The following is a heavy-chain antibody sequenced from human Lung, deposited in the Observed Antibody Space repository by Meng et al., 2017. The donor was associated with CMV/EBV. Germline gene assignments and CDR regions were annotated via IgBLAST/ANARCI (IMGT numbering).Heavy chain of an antibody. V-gene: IGHV3-21*01. CDR2: ISSSSSYI. CDR3: ARDIRGSDYYYGMDV. D-gene: IGHD3-10*01. CDR1: GFTFSSYS. Sequence: GGSLRLXCAASGFTFSSYSMNWVRQAPGKGLEWVSSISSSSSYIYYADSVKGRFTISRDNAKNSLYLQMNSLRAEDTAVYYCARDIRGSDYYYGMDVWGQGTXVTVSS. J-gene: IGHJ6*02.